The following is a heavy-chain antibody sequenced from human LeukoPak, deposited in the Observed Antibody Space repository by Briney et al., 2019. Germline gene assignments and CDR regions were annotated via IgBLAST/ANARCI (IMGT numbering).Heavy chain of an antibody. J-gene: IGHJ4*02. CDR1: GYTFTGYY. CDR3: AVAPGDY. D-gene: IGHD2-21*01. CDR2: INPNSGDT. Sequence: ASVKVYFKASGYTFTGYYMHWVRQAPGQGLEWMGWINPNSGDTNYAQKFQGRVTMTRDTSITTVYMEISRLTSDDTALFYCAVAPGDYWGQGTLVTVSS. V-gene: IGHV1-2*02.